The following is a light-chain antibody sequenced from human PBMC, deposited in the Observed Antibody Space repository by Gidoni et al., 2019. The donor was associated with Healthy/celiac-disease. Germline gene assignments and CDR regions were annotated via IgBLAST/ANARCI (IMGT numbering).Light chain of an antibody. CDR1: QSVSSSY. J-gene: IGKJ1*01. Sequence: IVLTPSPGTLSLSAGERATLSCRASQSVSSSYLAWYQQKPGQAPRLLIYGASSRATGIPDSCIGSGSGTDFTLTIIRLEPEDFAVEYCHQYGSSPKTFGQGTKVEIK. V-gene: IGKV3-20*01. CDR3: HQYGSSPKT. CDR2: GAS.